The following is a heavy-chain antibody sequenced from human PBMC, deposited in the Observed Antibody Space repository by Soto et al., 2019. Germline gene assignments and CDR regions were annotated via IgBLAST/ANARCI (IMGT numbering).Heavy chain of an antibody. V-gene: IGHV1-58*02. CDR1: GFTFTSSA. CDR2: IVVGSGNT. D-gene: IGHD3-9*01. CDR3: AASTPYDIPPGY. J-gene: IGHJ4*02. Sequence: QMQLVQSGPEVKKPGTSVKVSCKASGFTFTSSAMQWVRQARGQRLEWIGWIVVGSGNTNYAQKFQERVTITRDMSPSTSYMELSSLRYEDTAVYYCAASTPYDIPPGYWGQGTLVTVSS.